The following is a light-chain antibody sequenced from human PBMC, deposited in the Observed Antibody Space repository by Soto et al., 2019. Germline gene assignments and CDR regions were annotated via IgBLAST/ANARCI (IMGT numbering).Light chain of an antibody. CDR2: EAS. V-gene: IGKV3D-15*01. J-gene: IGKJ1*01. CDR3: QQYNHWPPWT. Sequence: EIVLTQSPGTLSLSPGERATLSCRASQSVSSTYLTWYQQKLGQPPRLLIYEASNRDTGVPTRFSGSGSGTEFTLTITSLQSEDFAVYYCQQYNHWPPWTFGQGTKVDI. CDR1: QSVSST.